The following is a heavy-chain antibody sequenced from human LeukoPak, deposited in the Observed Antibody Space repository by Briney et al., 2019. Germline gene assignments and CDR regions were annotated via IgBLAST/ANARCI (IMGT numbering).Heavy chain of an antibody. CDR3: ARVRSGYDLMGAFDI. Sequence: GGSLRLSFAASGFTFSSYDMHWGRQATGKGLEWVGAIGTSGGTYYTGSVKGRFTISRENAKNPLYFQMNSLRAGDTAGYYCARVRSGYDLMGAFDIWGQGTMVTVSS. V-gene: IGHV3-13*01. J-gene: IGHJ3*02. CDR1: GFTFSSYD. CDR2: IGTSGGT. D-gene: IGHD5-12*01.